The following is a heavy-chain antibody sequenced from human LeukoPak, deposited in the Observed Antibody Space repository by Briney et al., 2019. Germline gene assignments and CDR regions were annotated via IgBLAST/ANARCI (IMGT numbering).Heavy chain of an antibody. D-gene: IGHD6-19*01. V-gene: IGHV4-59*12. Sequence: SETLSLTCTVSGGSISSYYWSWIRQPPGKGLEWIGYIYYSGSTNYNPSLKSRVTISVDTSKNQFSLKLSSVTAADTAVYYCARDGLVHSEYNWFDPWGQGTLVTVPS. CDR2: IYYSGST. J-gene: IGHJ5*02. CDR3: ARDGLVHSEYNWFDP. CDR1: GGSISSYY.